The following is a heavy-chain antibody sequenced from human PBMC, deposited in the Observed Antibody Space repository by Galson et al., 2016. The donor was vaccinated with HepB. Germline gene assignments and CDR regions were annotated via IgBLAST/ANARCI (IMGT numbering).Heavy chain of an antibody. J-gene: IGHJ4*02. Sequence: SLRLSCAASGFTVSSNYMSWVRQAPGKGLEWGSLIYSGGKTSYADSVTGRFTISRDTSKNTVYLQMNGLRADDTAEYYCSPGNSVVRGDWGQGTLVTVSS. CDR1: GFTVSSNY. CDR3: SPGNSVVRGD. CDR2: IYSGGKT. D-gene: IGHD4-23*01. V-gene: IGHV3-53*01.